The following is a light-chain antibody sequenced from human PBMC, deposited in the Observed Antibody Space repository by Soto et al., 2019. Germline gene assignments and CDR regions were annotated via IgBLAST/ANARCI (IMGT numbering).Light chain of an antibody. CDR2: GGS. J-gene: IGKJ1*01. V-gene: IGKV3-15*01. CDR1: QSVGSN. CDR3: QQHSCWRT. Sequence: EIVMTQSPATLSVSRGERATVSCRDSQSVGSNLAWCQQTAGQAPSLLIYGGSTRATGVPARFSGSGSGTEFTLTISSLQSEDLADYYYQQHSCWRTFSQGTKVDNK.